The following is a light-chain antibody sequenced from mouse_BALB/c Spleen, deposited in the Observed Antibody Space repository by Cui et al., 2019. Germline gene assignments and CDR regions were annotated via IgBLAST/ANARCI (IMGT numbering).Light chain of an antibody. J-gene: IGKJ5*01. V-gene: IGKV4-68*01. CDR3: QQWSSNPPT. Sequence: QIVLTQSPALMSASPGEMVTMTCSASSSVSYMYWYQQKPRSSPKPWIYLTSNLASGVPARFSGSGSGTSYSLTISSMEAEDAATYYCQQWSSNPPTFGAGTKLELK. CDR2: LTS. CDR1: SSVSY.